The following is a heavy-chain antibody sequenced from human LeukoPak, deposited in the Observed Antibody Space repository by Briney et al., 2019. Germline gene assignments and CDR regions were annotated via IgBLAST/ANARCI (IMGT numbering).Heavy chain of an antibody. V-gene: IGHV3-23*01. Sequence: GGSLRLSCATSGFTLNNYAMTWVRQAPGKGLEWVSHITGGGDGTYYADSVKGRFTISRDNSKNTLYLQMNNLRAEDTAVYYCARDAYAVADYWGQGTLVTVSS. CDR1: GFTLNNYA. CDR2: ITGGGDGT. CDR3: ARDAYAVADY. D-gene: IGHD4-17*01. J-gene: IGHJ4*02.